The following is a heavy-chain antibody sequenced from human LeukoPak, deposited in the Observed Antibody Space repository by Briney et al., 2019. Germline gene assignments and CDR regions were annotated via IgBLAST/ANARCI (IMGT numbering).Heavy chain of an antibody. CDR1: GFTFSSYS. CDR2: IKQDGSEK. J-gene: IGHJ4*02. Sequence: QTGGSLRLSCAASGFTFSSYSMNWVRQAPGKGLEWVANIKQDGSEKYYVDSVKGRFTISRDNAKNSLYLQMNSLRAEDTAVYYCARGPWGSSGWSYFDYWGQGTLVTVSS. CDR3: ARGPWGSSGWSYFDY. D-gene: IGHD6-19*01. V-gene: IGHV3-7*03.